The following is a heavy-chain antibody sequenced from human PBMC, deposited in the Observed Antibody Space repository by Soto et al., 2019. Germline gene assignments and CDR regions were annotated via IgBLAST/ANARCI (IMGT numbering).Heavy chain of an antibody. CDR2: IYYSGST. J-gene: IGHJ4*02. Sequence: SETLSLTCTVSGGSISSYYWSWIRQPPGKGLEWIGSIYYSGSTNYNPSLKSRVTISVDTSKNQFSLKLSSVTAADTAVYYCARRANYYGSGSYYYFDYWGQGTLVTVSS. CDR1: GGSISSYY. CDR3: ARRANYYGSGSYYYFDY. V-gene: IGHV4-59*08. D-gene: IGHD3-10*01.